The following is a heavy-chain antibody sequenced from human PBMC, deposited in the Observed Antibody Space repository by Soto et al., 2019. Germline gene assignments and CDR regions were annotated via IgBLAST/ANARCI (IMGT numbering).Heavy chain of an antibody. J-gene: IGHJ4*02. Sequence: EVQLVESGGGLVQPGGSLRLSCVASGFTSSSYWMHWVRQVPGKEPVWVSFIDSYGSSTKYADSVRGRFTISRDNAKNTLYLLMNSLRVEDTAVYYCVRGLGNSDHWGQGTLVTVSS. V-gene: IGHV3-74*03. CDR1: GFTSSSYW. CDR2: IDSYGSST. CDR3: VRGLGNSDH.